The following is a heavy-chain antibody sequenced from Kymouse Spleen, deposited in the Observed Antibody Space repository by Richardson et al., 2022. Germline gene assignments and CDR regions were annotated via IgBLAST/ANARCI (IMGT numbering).Heavy chain of an antibody. CDR3: AREDSGSYGDP. V-gene: IGHV3-33*01. D-gene: IGHD1-26*01. Sequence: QVQLVESGGGVVQPGRSLRLSCAASGFTFSSYGMHWVRQAPGKGLEWVAVIWYDGSNKYYADSVKGRFTISRDNSKNTLYLQMNSLRAEDTAVYYCAREDSGSYGDPWGQGTLVTVSS. J-gene: IGHJ5*02. CDR2: IWYDGSNK. CDR1: GFTFSSYG.